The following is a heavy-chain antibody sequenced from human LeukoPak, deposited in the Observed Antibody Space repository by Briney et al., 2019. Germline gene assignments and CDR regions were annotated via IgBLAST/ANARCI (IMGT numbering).Heavy chain of an antibody. D-gene: IGHD1/OR15-1a*01. Sequence: ETLSLTCAVYGGSFSGYYWSWIRQAPGKGLEWVPVIYSGGSTYYADSVKGRFTISRDNSKNTLYLQMNSLRAEDTAVYYCARSPAEHGQKGGAFDIWGQGTMVTVSS. CDR1: GGSFSGYY. CDR2: IYSGGST. CDR3: ARSPAEHGQKGGAFDI. J-gene: IGHJ3*02. V-gene: IGHV3-66*01.